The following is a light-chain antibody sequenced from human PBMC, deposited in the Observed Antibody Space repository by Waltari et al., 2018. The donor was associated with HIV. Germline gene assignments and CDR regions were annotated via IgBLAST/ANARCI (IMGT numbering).Light chain of an antibody. CDR1: ASDIGRYNY. CDR2: DVN. CDR3: ASYTVNSTGV. V-gene: IGLV2-14*03. Sequence: QSALSQPASVSASPGQSVAISCSGSASDIGRYNYVSWYQQHPDKTPRPILFDVNNRPSGISDRFSGSMSGTTASLTISTVETDDEADYYCASYTVNSTGVFGSGTKLTVL. J-gene: IGLJ1*01.